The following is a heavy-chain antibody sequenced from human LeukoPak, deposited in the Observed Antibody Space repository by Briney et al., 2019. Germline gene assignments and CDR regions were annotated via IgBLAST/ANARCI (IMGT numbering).Heavy chain of an antibody. CDR1: GFTFSSYW. D-gene: IGHD3-9*01. CDR2: INGDGSRK. V-gene: IGHV3-74*01. Sequence: GGSLRLSCAASGFTFSSYWMHWVRPAPGKGLVWVSRINGDGSRKNCADSVKGRFTISRDNAENTLYLQMNSLRVEDTAVYYCTRDFDAATGSWGQGTLVTVSS. J-gene: IGHJ5*02. CDR3: TRDFDAATGS.